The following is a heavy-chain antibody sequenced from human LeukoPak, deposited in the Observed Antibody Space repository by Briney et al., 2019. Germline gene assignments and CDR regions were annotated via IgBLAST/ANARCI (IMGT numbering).Heavy chain of an antibody. J-gene: IGHJ4*02. D-gene: IGHD3-22*01. Sequence: SETLSLTCAVYGGSFSGYYWSWIRQPPGKRLEWIGEINHSGSTNYNPSLKSRVTISVDTSKNQFSLKLSSVTAADTAVYYCARVRGLRIVVVITSGTFDYWGQGTLVTVSS. CDR2: INHSGST. CDR1: GGSFSGYY. CDR3: ARVRGLRIVVVITSGTFDY. V-gene: IGHV4-34*01.